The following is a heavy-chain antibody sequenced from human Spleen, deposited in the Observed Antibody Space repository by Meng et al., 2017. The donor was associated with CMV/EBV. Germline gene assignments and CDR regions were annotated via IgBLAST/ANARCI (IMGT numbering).Heavy chain of an antibody. V-gene: IGHV3-30*02. D-gene: IGHD3-10*01. J-gene: IGHJ6*02. Sequence: SGFTFTSYNMHWVRQAPGKGLEWVAFIRYDGDDIHYPDSVRGRFTTSRDNQKNTLFLQMISLLPEDTGVYYCAKGESYAYKYDIDVCGQGTTVTVSS. CDR2: IRYDGDDI. CDR1: GFTFTSYN. CDR3: AKGESYAYKYDIDV.